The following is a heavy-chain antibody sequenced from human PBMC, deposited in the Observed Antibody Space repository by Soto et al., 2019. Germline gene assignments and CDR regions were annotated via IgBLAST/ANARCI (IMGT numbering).Heavy chain of an antibody. D-gene: IGHD2-21*01. CDR1: GFTFSSYS. Sequence: GGSLRLSCAASGFTFSSYSMNWVRQAPGKGLEWVSYISSSSSTIYYADSVKGRFTISRDNAKNSLYLQMNSLRAEDTAVYYCAGDYSVLPVYYGLDVWGQGTTVTVSS. CDR2: ISSSSSTI. J-gene: IGHJ6*02. V-gene: IGHV3-48*01. CDR3: AGDYSVLPVYYGLDV.